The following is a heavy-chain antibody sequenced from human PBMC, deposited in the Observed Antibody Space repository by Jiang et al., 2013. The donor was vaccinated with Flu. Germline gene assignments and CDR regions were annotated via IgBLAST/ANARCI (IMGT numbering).Heavy chain of an antibody. V-gene: IGHV3-30*02. CDR3: AKDGRFGELLGNWFDP. CDR1: GFTFSSYG. Sequence: RLSCAASGFTFSSYGMHWVRQAPGKGLEWVAFIRYDGSNKYYADSVKGRFTISRDNSKNTLYLQMNSLRAEDTAVYYCAKDGRFGELLGNWFDPWGQGTLVTVSS. D-gene: IGHD3-10*01. J-gene: IGHJ5*02. CDR2: IRYDGSNK.